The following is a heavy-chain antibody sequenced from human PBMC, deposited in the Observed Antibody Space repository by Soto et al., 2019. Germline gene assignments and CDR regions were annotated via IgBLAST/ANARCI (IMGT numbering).Heavy chain of an antibody. CDR3: ARSYRRYCSGGSCYSYYYYGMDV. CDR1: GVSISSYY. J-gene: IGHJ6*02. Sequence: SETLSLTCTVSGVSISSYYWSWIRQTPGKGLEWIGYIYYSGSTNYNPSLKSRVTISVDTSKNQFSLKLSSVTAADTAVYYCARSYRRYCSGGSCYSYYYYGMDVWGQGTTVTVSS. D-gene: IGHD2-15*01. CDR2: IYYSGST. V-gene: IGHV4-59*01.